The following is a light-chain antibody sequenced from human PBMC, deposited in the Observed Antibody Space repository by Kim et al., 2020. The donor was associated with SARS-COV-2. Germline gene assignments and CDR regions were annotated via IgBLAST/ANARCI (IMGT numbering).Light chain of an antibody. CDR1: QSISKG. V-gene: IGKV1-5*01. CDR3: QEYNGYSGI. Sequence: DIQMTQSPSSLSASVGDRVTVTCRASQSISKGLGWYQQKPGKAPKLLIFGASSLEGGVSSRFSGSGSGTEFTLTISSVQPDDFATYYCQEYNGYSGIFGQGTRLDIK. J-gene: IGKJ5*01. CDR2: GAS.